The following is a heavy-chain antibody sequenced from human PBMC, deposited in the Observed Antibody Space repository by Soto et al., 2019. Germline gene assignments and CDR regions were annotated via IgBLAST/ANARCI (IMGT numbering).Heavy chain of an antibody. J-gene: IGHJ4*02. Sequence: EVQLVESGGGLVKPGGSLRLSCAASGFTFSSYSMNWVRQAPGKGLEWVSGISNGGTTYYADSVKGRFTISRDNSKNTVYLQINSLRAEDTALYYCARDGYSSSSGYWGQGTLVTVSS. CDR3: ARDGYSSSSGY. V-gene: IGHV3-66*01. D-gene: IGHD6-6*01. CDR2: ISNGGTT. CDR1: GFTFSSYS.